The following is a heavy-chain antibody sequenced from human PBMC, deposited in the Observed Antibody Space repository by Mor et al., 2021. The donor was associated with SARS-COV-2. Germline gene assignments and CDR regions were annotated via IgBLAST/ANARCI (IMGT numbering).Heavy chain of an antibody. V-gene: IGHV1-8*01. D-gene: IGHD2-2*01. J-gene: IGHJ6*02. Sequence: AQKFQGRVTMTRNTSISTAYMELSSLRSEDTAVYYCARGCSSTSCWGGMDVWGQGTTVTVSS. CDR3: ARGCSSTSCWGGMDV.